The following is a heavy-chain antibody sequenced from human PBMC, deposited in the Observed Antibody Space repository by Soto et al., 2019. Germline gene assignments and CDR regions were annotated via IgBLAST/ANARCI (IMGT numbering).Heavy chain of an antibody. Sequence: GASVKVSCKASGYTFTSYGISWVRQAPGQGLEWMGWISAYNGNTNYAQKLQGRVTMTTDTSTSTAYMELRSLRSDGTAVYYCARAYRLRLGELSLLGAFDIWGQGTMVTVSS. CDR1: GYTFTSYG. V-gene: IGHV1-18*04. CDR3: ARAYRLRLGELSLLGAFDI. CDR2: ISAYNGNT. J-gene: IGHJ3*02. D-gene: IGHD3-16*02.